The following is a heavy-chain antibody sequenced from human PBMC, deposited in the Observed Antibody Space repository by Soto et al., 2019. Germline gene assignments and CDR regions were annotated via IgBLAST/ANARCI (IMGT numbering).Heavy chain of an antibody. CDR3: AKGDNGAFDI. J-gene: IGHJ3*02. CDR2: ISSSSSII. V-gene: IGHV3-48*02. D-gene: IGHD1-1*01. CDR1: GFTFSGYS. Sequence: PGGSLRLSCAVSGFTFSGYSMNWVRQAPGKGLEWVSYISSSSSIIFYADSVKGRFTISRDNAKNSLYLQMNSLRDEDTAVYYCAKGDNGAFDIWGQGTMVTVSS.